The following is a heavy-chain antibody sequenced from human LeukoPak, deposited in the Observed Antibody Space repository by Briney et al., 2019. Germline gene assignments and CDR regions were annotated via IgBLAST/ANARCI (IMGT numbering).Heavy chain of an antibody. Sequence: GGSLRLSCAVSGSTFSSYAMSWVRQAPGKGLEWVSAISGSGGSTYYADSVKGRFTIPRDNSKNTLYLQMNSLRAEDTAVYYCAKDGGDIVVVVAADGINWFDPWGQGTLVTVSS. V-gene: IGHV3-23*01. CDR3: AKDGGDIVVVVAADGINWFDP. D-gene: IGHD2-15*01. CDR2: ISGSGGST. CDR1: GSTFSSYA. J-gene: IGHJ5*02.